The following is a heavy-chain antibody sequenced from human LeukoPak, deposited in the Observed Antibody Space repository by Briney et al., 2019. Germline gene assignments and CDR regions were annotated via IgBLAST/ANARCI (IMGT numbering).Heavy chain of an antibody. CDR2: ISSSSSYI. J-gene: IGHJ6*03. CDR1: GFTFSSYS. D-gene: IGHD2-2*01. CDR3: ARFGPAATEFTQYYYYYMDV. Sequence: PGGSLRLSCAASGFTFSSYSMNWVRQAPGKGLEWVSSISSSSSYIYYADSVKGRFTISRDNAKNSLYLQMNSLRAEDTAVYYCARFGPAATEFTQYYYYYMDVWGKGTTVTVSS. V-gene: IGHV3-21*01.